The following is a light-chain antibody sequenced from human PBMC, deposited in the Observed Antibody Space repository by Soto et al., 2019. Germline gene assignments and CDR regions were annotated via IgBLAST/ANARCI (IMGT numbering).Light chain of an antibody. CDR1: RSLDSGQ. V-gene: IGKV3-20*01. Sequence: EIGLCQSPGTLSLSPGESATLSCRASRSLDSGQLAWYQQKVGRAPRLLIHDAFMRATGIPDRFSGSGSGTDFTLTIARLEPEDFAVFYCQQYGTSPPTFGQGTNVDIK. CDR2: DAF. J-gene: IGKJ1*01. CDR3: QQYGTSPPT.